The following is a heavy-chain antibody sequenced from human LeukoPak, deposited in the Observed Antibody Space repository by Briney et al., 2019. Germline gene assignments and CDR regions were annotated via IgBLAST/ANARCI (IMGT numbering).Heavy chain of an antibody. V-gene: IGHV3-23*01. J-gene: IGHJ4*02. Sequence: PGGSLRLSCAASGFTFSSYAMSWVRQAPGKGLGWVSAISGSGGSTYYADSVKGRFTISRDNSKNTLYLQMNSLRAEDTAVYYCAKEEHSSGWYGLYYFDYWGQGTLVTVSS. CDR2: ISGSGGST. CDR1: GFTFSSYA. D-gene: IGHD6-19*01. CDR3: AKEEHSSGWYGLYYFDY.